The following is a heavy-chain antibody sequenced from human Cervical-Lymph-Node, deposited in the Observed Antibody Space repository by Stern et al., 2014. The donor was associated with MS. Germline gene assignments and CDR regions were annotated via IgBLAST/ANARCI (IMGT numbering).Heavy chain of an antibody. D-gene: IGHD6-13*01. J-gene: IGHJ4*02. CDR2: ISPIFGTA. CDR3: ARGPKYSSSWVPYY. CDR1: GGTFSRYA. Sequence: VQLVESGAEVKKPGSSVKVSCKASGGTFSRYAISWVRQAPGQGLEWMGGISPIFGTANYAQKFQGRVTITADESTSTAYMELSSLRSEDTAVYYCARGPKYSSSWVPYYWGQGTLVTVSS. V-gene: IGHV1-69*01.